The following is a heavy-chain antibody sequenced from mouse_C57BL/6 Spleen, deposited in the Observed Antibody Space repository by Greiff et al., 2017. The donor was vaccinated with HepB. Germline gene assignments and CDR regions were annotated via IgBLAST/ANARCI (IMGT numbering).Heavy chain of an antibody. Sequence: EVQLVESEGGLVQPGSSMKLSCTASGFTFSDYYMAWVRQVPEKGLEWVANINYDGSSTYYLDSLKSRFIISRDNAKNILYLQMSSLKSEDTATYYCAREEKYYYGSPYAMDYWGQGTSVTVSS. CDR2: INYDGSST. V-gene: IGHV5-16*01. D-gene: IGHD1-1*01. CDR1: GFTFSDYY. CDR3: AREEKYYYGSPYAMDY. J-gene: IGHJ4*01.